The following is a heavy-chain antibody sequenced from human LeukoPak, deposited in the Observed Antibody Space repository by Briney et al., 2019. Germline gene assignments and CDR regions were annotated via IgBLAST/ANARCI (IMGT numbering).Heavy chain of an antibody. CDR3: ARSITMVRGENFDY. J-gene: IGHJ4*02. D-gene: IGHD3-10*01. V-gene: IGHV3-48*03. CDR2: ISNSGSGI. CDR1: GFIFSSYE. Sequence: PGGSLRLSCAASGFIFSSYEMNWVRQAPGKGLEWVSYISNSGSGIHYADSVKGRFTISRDNAKNSLYLQMNSLRAEDTAVYYCARSITMVRGENFDYWGQGTLVTVSS.